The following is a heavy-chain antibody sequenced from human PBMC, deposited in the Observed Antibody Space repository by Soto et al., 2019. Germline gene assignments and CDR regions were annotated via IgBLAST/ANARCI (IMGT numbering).Heavy chain of an antibody. V-gene: IGHV3-9*01. CDR1: GFTFNNYA. CDR3: AKDHDEDFGYDLDYFNY. CDR2: ISWEGGSI. Sequence: EVQLVESGGALVQPGRSLRLSCSASGFTFNNYAMHWVRQAPGKGLEWVSGISWEGGSIGYADSVKGRFTISRDNAQNYLYLEMNSLRSEDTALYYCAKDHDEDFGYDLDYFNYWGQGTLVTVSS. J-gene: IGHJ4*02. D-gene: IGHD5-12*01.